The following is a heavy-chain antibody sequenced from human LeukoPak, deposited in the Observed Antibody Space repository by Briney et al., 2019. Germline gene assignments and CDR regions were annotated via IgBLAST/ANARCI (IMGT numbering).Heavy chain of an antibody. Sequence: ASVKVSCKASGYTFTSYGIRWVRQAPGQGLEWMGWISAYNCNTNYAQKLQGRVTMTTDTSTSTAYMELRSLRSDHTPVYYCARVLGNYDILTGYRGAYYFDYWGQGTLVTVSS. CDR3: ARVLGNYDILTGYRGAYYFDY. V-gene: IGHV1-18*01. CDR1: GYTFTSYG. CDR2: ISAYNCNT. D-gene: IGHD3-9*01. J-gene: IGHJ4*02.